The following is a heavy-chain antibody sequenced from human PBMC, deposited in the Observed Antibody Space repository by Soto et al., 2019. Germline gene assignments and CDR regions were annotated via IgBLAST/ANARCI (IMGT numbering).Heavy chain of an antibody. V-gene: IGHV4-39*01. CDR2: IYYSGIT. CDR1: GGSISSSSYY. D-gene: IGHD4-17*01. Sequence: SETLSLTCTVSGGSISSSSYYWGWIRQPPEKGLEWIGNIYYSGITFYNPSLKSRVTISVDTSKNQFSLKLSSVTAADTAVYYCATRTAATVTTGRTFDYWGQGTLVTVSS. CDR3: ATRTAATVTTGRTFDY. J-gene: IGHJ4*02.